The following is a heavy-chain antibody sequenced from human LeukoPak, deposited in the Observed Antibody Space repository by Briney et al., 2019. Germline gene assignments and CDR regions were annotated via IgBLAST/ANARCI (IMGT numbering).Heavy chain of an antibody. CDR2: INHSGST. CDR3: ARRVGRWFGERAYYYNYMDV. J-gene: IGHJ6*03. Sequence: SETLSLTCTVSGGSISSSNCYWGWLRQPPGKGLEWIGEINHSGSTKYNPSLKSRVTISVDTSKNQFSLKLSSVTAADTAVYYCARRVGRWFGERAYYYNYMDVWGKGTTVTISS. CDR1: GGSISSSNCY. V-gene: IGHV4-39*07. D-gene: IGHD3-10*01.